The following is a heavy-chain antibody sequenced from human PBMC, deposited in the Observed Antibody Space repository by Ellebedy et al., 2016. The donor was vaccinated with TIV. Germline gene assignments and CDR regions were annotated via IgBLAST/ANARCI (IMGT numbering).Heavy chain of an antibody. V-gene: IGHV4-59*08. J-gene: IGHJ4*02. Sequence: MPSETLSLTCTVSGGSISSYYWSWIRQPPGKGLEWIGYIYYSGSTNYNPSLKSRVTISVDTSKNQFSLKLSSVTAADTAVYYCARHTRHQPLSVDYWGQGTLVTVSS. CDR1: GGSISSYY. D-gene: IGHD2-2*01. CDR3: ARHTRHQPLSVDY. CDR2: IYYSGST.